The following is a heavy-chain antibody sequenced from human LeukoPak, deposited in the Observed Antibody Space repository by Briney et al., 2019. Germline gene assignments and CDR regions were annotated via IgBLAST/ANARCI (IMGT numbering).Heavy chain of an antibody. CDR3: ARAPSRSFDI. Sequence: ASVKVSCKASGYTFTSSEIHWVRQAPRQGLEWMGWPNPNSGNTGYAQKFQGRVTFTRESSTSTAYMEVTRLRSEDTALYYCARAPSRSFDIWGQGTMVTVSS. D-gene: IGHD3-16*02. V-gene: IGHV1-8*03. J-gene: IGHJ3*02. CDR1: GYTFTSSE. CDR2: PNPNSGNT.